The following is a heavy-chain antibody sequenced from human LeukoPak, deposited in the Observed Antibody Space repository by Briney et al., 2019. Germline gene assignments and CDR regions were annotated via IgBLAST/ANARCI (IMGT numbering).Heavy chain of an antibody. CDR1: GGYISSGSYY. CDR2: IYTSGSP. V-gene: IGHV4-61*02. Sequence: PSQTLSLTCTVSGGYISSGSYYWSWIRQPAGKGLEWIGRIYTSGSPNYNPSLKSRDTISVDTSKNEFSMKLSSVTATDTAVYYCARDPYSSSWYGYHWFDPWGQGTLVTVSS. CDR3: ARDPYSSSWYGYHWFDP. J-gene: IGHJ5*02. D-gene: IGHD6-13*01.